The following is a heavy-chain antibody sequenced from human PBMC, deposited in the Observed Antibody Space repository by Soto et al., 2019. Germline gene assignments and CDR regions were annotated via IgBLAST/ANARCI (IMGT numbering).Heavy chain of an antibody. CDR2: INAYNGNT. CDR1: GYTFTSYG. J-gene: IGHJ3*02. Sequence: ASVKVSCKASGYTFTSYGISWVRQAPGQGLEWMGWINAYNGNTNYAQKLQGRVTMTTDTSTSTAYMELRGLRSDDKAVYYCARSRVLLWFGETDAFDIWGQGTMVTVSS. V-gene: IGHV1-18*01. CDR3: ARSRVLLWFGETDAFDI. D-gene: IGHD3-10*01.